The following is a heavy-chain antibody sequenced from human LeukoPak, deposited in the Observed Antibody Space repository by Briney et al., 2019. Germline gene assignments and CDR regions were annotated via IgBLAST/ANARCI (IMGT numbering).Heavy chain of an antibody. Sequence: PGGSLRLSCAASGFTFSSYWMSWVRQAPGKGLEWVANIKQDGSEKYYVDSVKGRFTISRDNAKNSLYLQMNSLRAEDTAVYYCASDQRGKRPYYYYYMDVWGKGTTVTISS. CDR1: GFTFSSYW. CDR2: IKQDGSEK. J-gene: IGHJ6*03. V-gene: IGHV3-7*01. CDR3: ASDQRGKRPYYYYYMDV. D-gene: IGHD3-10*01.